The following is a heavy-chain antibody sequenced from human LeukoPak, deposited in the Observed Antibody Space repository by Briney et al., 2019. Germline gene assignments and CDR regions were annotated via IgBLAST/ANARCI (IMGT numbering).Heavy chain of an antibody. CDR2: IYYSGST. CDR3: ASGNIAAAGLFDY. CDR1: GGSISSSSYY. D-gene: IGHD6-13*01. Sequence: SETLSLTCTVSGGSISSSSYYWGWIRQPPGKGLQWIGSIYYSGSTYYNPSLKSRVTLSVDMSKNQFSLKLNSVTAADTAVYYCASGNIAAAGLFDYWGQGTLVTVSS. V-gene: IGHV4-39*07. J-gene: IGHJ4*02.